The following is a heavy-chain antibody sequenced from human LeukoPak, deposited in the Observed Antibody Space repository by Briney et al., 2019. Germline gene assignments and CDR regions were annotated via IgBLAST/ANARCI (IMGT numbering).Heavy chain of an antibody. D-gene: IGHD3-10*02. CDR1: GYTFTSYG. CDR2: ISAYNGNT. J-gene: IGHJ5*02. V-gene: IGHV1-18*01. Sequence: GASVKVSCKASGYTFTSYGISWVRQAPGQGLEWMGWISAYNGNTNYAQKLRGRVTMTTDTSTSTAYMELRSLRSDDTAVYYCASFCSGEDKNWFDPWGQGTLVTVSS. CDR3: ASFCSGEDKNWFDP.